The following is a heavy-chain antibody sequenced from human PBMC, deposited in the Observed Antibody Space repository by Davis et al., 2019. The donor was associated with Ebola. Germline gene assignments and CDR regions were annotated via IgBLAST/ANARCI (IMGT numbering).Heavy chain of an antibody. J-gene: IGHJ4*02. CDR2: IKQDGSEK. V-gene: IGHV3-7*01. D-gene: IGHD6-6*01. Sequence: GESLKISCAASGFTFSSYWMSWVRQAPGKGLEWVANIKQDGSEKYYVDSVKGRFTISRDNAKNSLYLQTNSLRAEDTAVYYCASVSSYPRVFWGQGTLVTVSS. CDR3: ASVSSYPRVF. CDR1: GFTFSSYW.